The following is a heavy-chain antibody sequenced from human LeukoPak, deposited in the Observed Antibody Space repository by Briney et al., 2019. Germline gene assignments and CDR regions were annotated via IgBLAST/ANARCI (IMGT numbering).Heavy chain of an antibody. CDR2: IIPIFGTA. V-gene: IGHV1-69*01. Sequence: VASVKVSCKASGGTFSSYAISWVRQAPGQGLEWMGGIIPIFGTANYAQKFQGRVTITADESTSTAYMELSSLRSEDTAVYYCARDVSGFWSGYPHHFDYWGQGTLVTVSS. J-gene: IGHJ4*02. D-gene: IGHD3-3*01. CDR1: GGTFSSYA. CDR3: ARDVSGFWSGYPHHFDY.